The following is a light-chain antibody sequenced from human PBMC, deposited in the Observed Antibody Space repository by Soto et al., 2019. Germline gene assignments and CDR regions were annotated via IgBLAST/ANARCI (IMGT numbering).Light chain of an antibody. CDR1: SSDVGGYNY. CDR3: SSYTSSSTSSVV. CDR2: EVS. V-gene: IGLV2-14*01. Sequence: QSALTQPASVSGSPGQSITISCTGTSSDVGGYNYVSWYQQHPGKAPKLMIYEVSNRPSGVSNRFSGSKSGNTASLTISGLQAEDEADYYCSSYTSSSTSSVVFGGGPKLTVL. J-gene: IGLJ2*01.